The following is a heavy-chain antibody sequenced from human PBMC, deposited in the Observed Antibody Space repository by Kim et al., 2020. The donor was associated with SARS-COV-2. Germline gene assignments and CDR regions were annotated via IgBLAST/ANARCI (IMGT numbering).Heavy chain of an antibody. J-gene: IGHJ4*01. V-gene: IGHV3-30*03. CDR1: GFIFSNYG. CDR3: XTDYXXXAGXXXY. Sequence: GGSLRLSCAASGFIFSNYGMHWVRQAPGKGLXXVAVXSYDGSYKNYADSVKGRXXXSRDXXKNTXXLQXNSLXXXETXXXYXXTDYXXXAGXXXYW. CDR2: XSYDGSYK. D-gene: IGHD3-16*01.